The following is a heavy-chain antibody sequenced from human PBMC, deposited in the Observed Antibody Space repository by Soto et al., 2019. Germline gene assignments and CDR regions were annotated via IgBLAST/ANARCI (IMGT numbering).Heavy chain of an antibody. V-gene: IGHV3-7*04. Sequence: EVHLVESGGGLVQTGGSLRLSCAIFESTVSRDWMNWVRQAPGKGLEWVAHINQDGSEKYYVDSVKGRFTISRDNAKKSLYLQRSSRRTADTAMYYCSGGVGDAFWGQGTLVTVSS. CDR3: SGGVGDAF. CDR2: INQDGSEK. CDR1: ESTVSRDW. D-gene: IGHD1-26*01. J-gene: IGHJ4*02.